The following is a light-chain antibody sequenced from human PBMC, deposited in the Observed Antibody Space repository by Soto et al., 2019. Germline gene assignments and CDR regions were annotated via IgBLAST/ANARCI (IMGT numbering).Light chain of an antibody. CDR2: DVS. CDR3: CSYTTSNTRQIV. Sequence: SVLNQPASVSGAPVQAITISCTGTSSDVGGYNYVSWYQHHPGKAPKLMIYDVSNRPSGVSNRFSGSKSGNTASLTISGLQPEDEADYYCCSYTTSNTRQIVFGTGTKVTVL. J-gene: IGLJ1*01. CDR1: SSDVGGYNY. V-gene: IGLV2-14*03.